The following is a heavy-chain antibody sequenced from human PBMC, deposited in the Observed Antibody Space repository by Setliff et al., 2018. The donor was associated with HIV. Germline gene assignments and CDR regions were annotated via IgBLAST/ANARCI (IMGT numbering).Heavy chain of an antibody. J-gene: IGHJ4*02. Sequence: PSETLSLTCTASYATISTADYYWSWIRQPPGKGLEWIGFVSYTGTTHYNPSLKSRLTISIDTSENQFSLKLRSVPAADTAVYFCTREGSYYDRTGYWPVFDDWGQGTLVTVSS. CDR2: VSYTGTT. CDR1: YATISTADYY. D-gene: IGHD3-22*01. V-gene: IGHV4-30-4*01. CDR3: TREGSYYDRTGYWPVFDD.